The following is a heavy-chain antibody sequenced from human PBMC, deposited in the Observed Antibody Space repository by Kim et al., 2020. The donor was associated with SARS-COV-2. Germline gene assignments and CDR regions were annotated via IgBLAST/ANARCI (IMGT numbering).Heavy chain of an antibody. V-gene: IGHV3-15*01. J-gene: IGHJ4*01. Sequence: GGSLRLSCVASGFTFSNAWMSWVRQAPGKGLEWVGSIKSKTDGGTTDYAAPVKGRFTISRDDSKNTLHLQMNSLKTEDTAVYYCTTARYDYSDSNDFWG. CDR3: TTARYDYSDSNDF. CDR2: IKSKTDGGTT. CDR1: GFTFSNAW. D-gene: IGHD4-17*01.